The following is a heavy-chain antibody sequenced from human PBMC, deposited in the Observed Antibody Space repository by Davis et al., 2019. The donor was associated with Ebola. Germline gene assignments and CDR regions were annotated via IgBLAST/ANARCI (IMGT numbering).Heavy chain of an antibody. Sequence: ASVKVSCKASGYIFIKYTITWVRQAPGQGLEWMGWTSAYNGNTNYAQKFQGRVNMTTDPSTGTAYMELRTLRSDDTAIYYCATMSGNYGLAYVDYWGQGTLVTVSS. J-gene: IGHJ4*02. CDR3: ATMSGNYGLAYVDY. D-gene: IGHD4-11*01. CDR1: GYIFIKYT. V-gene: IGHV1-18*01. CDR2: TSAYNGNT.